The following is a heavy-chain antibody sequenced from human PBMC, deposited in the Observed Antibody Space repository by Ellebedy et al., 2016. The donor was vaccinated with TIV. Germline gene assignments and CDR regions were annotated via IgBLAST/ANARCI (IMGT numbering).Heavy chain of an antibody. V-gene: IGHV6-1*01. D-gene: IGHD2-15*01. CDR2: TYYRSKWYN. Sequence: SQTLSLTCXIPGDSVSSNSAAWNSIRQSPSRGLEWLGRTYYRSKWYNDYAVSVKSRITINPDTSKNQFSLQLNSVTPEDTAVYYCARAPRGVYCSGGSCYLSLDYWGQGTLVTVSS. CDR3: ARAPRGVYCSGGSCYLSLDY. J-gene: IGHJ4*02. CDR1: GDSVSSNSAA.